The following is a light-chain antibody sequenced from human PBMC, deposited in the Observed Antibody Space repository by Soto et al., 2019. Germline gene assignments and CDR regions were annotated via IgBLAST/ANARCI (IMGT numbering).Light chain of an antibody. V-gene: IGKV3-15*01. CDR3: QQDNNWPWT. CDR2: GAA. J-gene: IGKJ1*01. CDR1: QSVSSN. Sequence: EIVMTQSPATLSVSPGERATLSCRASQSVSSNLAWYQQKPGQAPTLLIYGAATRDTGIPARFSGSGSGTEFTLTSSSLQSEDVAVYYCQQDNNWPWTFGQETKVEIK.